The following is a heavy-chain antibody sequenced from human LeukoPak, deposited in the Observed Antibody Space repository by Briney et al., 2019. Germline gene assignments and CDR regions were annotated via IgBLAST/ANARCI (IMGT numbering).Heavy chain of an antibody. CDR3: ATVYNWNYSGGAGYYFDY. D-gene: IGHD1-7*01. V-gene: IGHV1-24*01. CDR1: GYTLTELS. Sequence: GASGKVSCTVSGYTLTELSMHWVRQAPGKGLEWMGGFDPEDGETIYAQKFQGRVTMTEDTSTDTAYMELSSLRSEDTAVYYCATVYNWNYSGGAGYYFDYWGQGTLVTVSS. J-gene: IGHJ4*02. CDR2: FDPEDGET.